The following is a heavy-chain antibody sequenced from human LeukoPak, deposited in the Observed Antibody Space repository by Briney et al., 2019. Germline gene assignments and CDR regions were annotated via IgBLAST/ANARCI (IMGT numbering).Heavy chain of an antibody. D-gene: IGHD3-16*01. CDR2: ISYDGSNK. J-gene: IGHJ5*02. CDR3: AKIVGLGEPGISTLNPHDP. CDR1: GFTFSSYG. V-gene: IGHV3-30*18. Sequence: PGGSLRLSCAASGFTFSSYGMPWVRQAPGKGLEWVAVISYDGSNKYYADSVKGRFTISRDNSKNTLYLQMNSLRAEDTAVYYCAKIVGLGEPGISTLNPHDPWGQGTLVTVSS.